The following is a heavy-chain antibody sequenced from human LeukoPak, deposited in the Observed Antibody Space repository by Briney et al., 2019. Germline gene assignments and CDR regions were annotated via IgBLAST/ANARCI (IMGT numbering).Heavy chain of an antibody. Sequence: GGSLRLSCAASGFTFSDYYMSWIRQAPGKGLEWVSYISSSGSTIYSADSVKGRFTISRDNAKNSLYLQMNSLRAEDTAVYYCAREGLTTVTTLNWFDPWGQGTLVTVSS. CDR3: AREGLTTVTTLNWFDP. V-gene: IGHV3-11*01. CDR2: ISSSGSTI. CDR1: GFTFSDYY. J-gene: IGHJ5*02. D-gene: IGHD4-17*01.